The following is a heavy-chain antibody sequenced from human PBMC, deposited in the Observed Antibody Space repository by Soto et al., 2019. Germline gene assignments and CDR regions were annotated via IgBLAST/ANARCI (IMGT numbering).Heavy chain of an antibody. D-gene: IGHD6-19*01. CDR1: GINFSGSA. Sequence: GGSLRLSCAASGINFSGSAMHWVGQASGKGLEWVARIRSKANSYATAYAASVKGRFTISRADSKNTAYLQMNSLKTEDTAVYYCTPSGWPYYFDDWGQGALVTVSS. CDR3: TPSGWPYYFDD. J-gene: IGHJ4*02. CDR2: IRSKANSYAT. V-gene: IGHV3-73*01.